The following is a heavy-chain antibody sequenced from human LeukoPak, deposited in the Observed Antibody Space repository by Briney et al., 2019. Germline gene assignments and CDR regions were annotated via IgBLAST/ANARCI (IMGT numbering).Heavy chain of an antibody. V-gene: IGHV3-30*02. D-gene: IGHD3-9*01. J-gene: IGHJ4*02. Sequence: PGGSLRLSCAASGFTFSSYGMHWVRQAPGKGLEWVAFIRYDGSNKYYADSVKGRFTISRDNSKNTLFLQMNSLRSEDTAVYYCASHRGILTGYYKGGFDYWGQGTLVTVSS. CDR3: ASHRGILTGYYKGGFDY. CDR1: GFTFSSYG. CDR2: IRYDGSNK.